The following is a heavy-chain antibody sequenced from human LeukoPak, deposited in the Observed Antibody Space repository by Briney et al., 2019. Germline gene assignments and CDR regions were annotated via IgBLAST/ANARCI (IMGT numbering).Heavy chain of an antibody. CDR2: IYYSGST. CDR1: GGSISSGGYY. V-gene: IGHV4-31*03. Sequence: SQTLPLTCTVSGGSISSGGYYWSWIRQHPGKGLESIGYIYYSGSTYYNPSLKSRVTLSVDTSKNQFSLKLTSVTAADTAVYYCARDFHLTGATSRWFDPWGQGTLVTVSS. CDR3: ARDFHLTGATSRWFDP. D-gene: IGHD1-7*01. J-gene: IGHJ5*02.